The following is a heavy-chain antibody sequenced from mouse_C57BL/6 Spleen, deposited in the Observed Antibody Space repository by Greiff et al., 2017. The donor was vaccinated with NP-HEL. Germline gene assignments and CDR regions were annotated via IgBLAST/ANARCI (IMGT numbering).Heavy chain of an antibody. J-gene: IGHJ1*03. CDR3: AKAWGYYGSSYEGYFDV. Sequence: VQLQQPGAELVMPGASVKLSCKASGYTFTSYWMHWVKQRPGQGLEWIGELDPSDSYTNYNQKFKGKSTLTVDKSSSTAYMQLSSLTSEDSAVYYCAKAWGYYGSSYEGYFDVWGTGTTVTVSS. CDR1: GYTFTSYW. D-gene: IGHD1-1*01. V-gene: IGHV1-69*01. CDR2: LDPSDSYT.